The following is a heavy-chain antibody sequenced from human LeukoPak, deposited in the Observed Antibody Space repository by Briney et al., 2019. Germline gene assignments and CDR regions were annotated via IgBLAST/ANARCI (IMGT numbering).Heavy chain of an antibody. CDR1: GFTFSSYG. Sequence: GGSLRLSCAASGFTFSSYGIHWVRQAPGKGLEWVAVISYDGTNKYYADSVKGRFTISRDNSNNTLYLQMNSLRAEDTAVYYCAKGRITMVRGVAMDVWGKGTTVSVSS. CDR3: AKGRITMVRGVAMDV. J-gene: IGHJ6*03. D-gene: IGHD3-10*01. V-gene: IGHV3-30*18. CDR2: ISYDGTNK.